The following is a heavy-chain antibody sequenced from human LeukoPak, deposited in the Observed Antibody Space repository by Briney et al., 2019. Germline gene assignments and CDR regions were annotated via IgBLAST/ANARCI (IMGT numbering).Heavy chain of an antibody. Sequence: SETLSLTCAVYGGSFSGYYWSWIRQPPGKGLEWIGEINHSGSTNYNPSLKSRVTISVDTSKNQFSLKLSSVTAADTAVYYCARRSSLHSSSWYEGRAPLDYWGQGTLVTVSS. CDR3: ARRSSLHSSSWYEGRAPLDY. J-gene: IGHJ4*02. V-gene: IGHV4-34*01. CDR1: GGSFSGYY. D-gene: IGHD6-13*01. CDR2: INHSGST.